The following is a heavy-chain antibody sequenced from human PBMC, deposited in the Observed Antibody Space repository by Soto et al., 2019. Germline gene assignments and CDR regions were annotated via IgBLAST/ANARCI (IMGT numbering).Heavy chain of an antibody. V-gene: IGHV3-21*06. Sequence: EVQLVESGGGLVKPGGSLRLSCAASGFTFSSYRMNWVRQAPGKGLEWVSSTSSSGTYIYYADSVKGRFTISRDNAKNTLYLRMDRLRVADTAVYYGGRVPVAGCGVGSWGQGTLVTVSS. CDR1: GFTFSSYR. CDR3: GRVPVAGCGVGS. CDR2: TSSSGTYI. J-gene: IGHJ4*02. D-gene: IGHD1-1*01.